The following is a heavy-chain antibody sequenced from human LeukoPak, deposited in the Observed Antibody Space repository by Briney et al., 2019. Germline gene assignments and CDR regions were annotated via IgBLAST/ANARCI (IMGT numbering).Heavy chain of an antibody. D-gene: IGHD3-22*01. Sequence: PSETLSLTCAVYGGSFSGYYWSWIRQPPGEGLEWIGEINHSGSTNYNPSLKSRVTISVDTSKNQFSLKLSSVTAADTAVYYCARGYYDSRGYTFDYWGQGTLVTVSS. J-gene: IGHJ4*02. CDR3: ARGYYDSRGYTFDY. CDR2: INHSGST. CDR1: GGSFSGYY. V-gene: IGHV4-34*01.